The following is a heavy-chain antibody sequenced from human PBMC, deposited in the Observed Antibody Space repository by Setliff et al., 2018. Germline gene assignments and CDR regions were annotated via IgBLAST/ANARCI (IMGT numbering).Heavy chain of an antibody. D-gene: IGHD3-22*01. CDR3: VRDDADNYDAFDN. CDR2: IKQDGSTK. J-gene: IGHJ3*02. CDR1: GFSFSRHW. V-gene: IGHV3-7*01. Sequence: GSLRLSCVVSGFSFSRHWMSWVRQAPGKGLEWVADIKQDGSTKYYLDSVKGRFTISRDNAKRSLYLQMNGLRADDTGVYCCVRDDADNYDAFDNWGQGTLVTVSS.